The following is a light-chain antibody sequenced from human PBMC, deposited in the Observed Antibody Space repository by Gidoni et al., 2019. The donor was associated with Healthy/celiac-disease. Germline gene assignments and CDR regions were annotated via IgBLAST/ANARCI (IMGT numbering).Light chain of an antibody. CDR1: QSSSSY. CDR3: QQSYSTLPT. Sequence: DIQLTQSPSSLSASVGDRVTITCRASQSSSSYLNWYQQKPWKAPKLLIYAASSLQSGVPSRFSGSGSGTDFTLTISSLQPEDFATYYCQQSYSTLPTFGQGTRLEIK. CDR2: AAS. V-gene: IGKV1-39*01. J-gene: IGKJ5*01.